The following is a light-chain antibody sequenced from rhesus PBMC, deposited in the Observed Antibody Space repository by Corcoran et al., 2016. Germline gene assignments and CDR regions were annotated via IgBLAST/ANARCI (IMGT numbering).Light chain of an antibody. V-gene: IGKV2-61*01. CDR1: QGLLHTDGYSY. Sequence: DIVMTQTPLSLPVTPGEPASISCRSSQGLLHTDGYSYLDWYLQKPGQSPHLLIYWASNRASGGPDRFSGSGSGTVFTLKINKVEAEAVGLYFCMRRKALPYSFGQGTKVEIK. CDR2: WAS. J-gene: IGKJ2*01. CDR3: MRRKALPYS.